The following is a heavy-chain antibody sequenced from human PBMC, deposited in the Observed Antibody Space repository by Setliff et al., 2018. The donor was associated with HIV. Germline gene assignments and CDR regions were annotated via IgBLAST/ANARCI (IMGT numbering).Heavy chain of an antibody. V-gene: IGHV3-30*04. CDR1: GFAFSNYA. CDR3: APINWYQPIFDF. D-gene: IGHD2-2*01. Sequence: PGGSLRLSCAASGFAFSNYAMHWVRQAPGKGLEWVAVISYDGGSKHYADSVKGRFTISRDNSKNTLFLQMSSLRPEDTALYYCAPINWYQPIFDFWGQGTLVTVSS. CDR2: ISYDGGSK. J-gene: IGHJ4*02.